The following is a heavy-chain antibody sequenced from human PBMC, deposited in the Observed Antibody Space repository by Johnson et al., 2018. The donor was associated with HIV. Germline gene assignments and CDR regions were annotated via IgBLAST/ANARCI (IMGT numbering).Heavy chain of an antibody. CDR1: GFTFSSYA. D-gene: IGHD3-22*01. CDR2: ISYDGSNK. V-gene: IGHV3-30*14. J-gene: IGHJ3*02. Sequence: QMMLVESGGGVVQPGRSLRLSCAASGFTFSSYAMHWVRQAPGKGLEWVAVISYDGSNKYYADSVKGRFTISRDNSKNTLYLQMNSLRGEDTAVYYCASRNRGGHYYYDSRTDAFDIWGQGTMVTVSS. CDR3: ASRNRGGHYYYDSRTDAFDI.